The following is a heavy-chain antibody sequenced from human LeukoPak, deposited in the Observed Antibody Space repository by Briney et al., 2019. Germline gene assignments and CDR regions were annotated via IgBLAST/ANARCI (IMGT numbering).Heavy chain of an antibody. J-gene: IGHJ4*02. CDR1: GFTFSSCG. CDR3: AKAFSGPGGLDY. D-gene: IGHD5-12*01. CDR2: IRYDGSNK. V-gene: IGHV3-30*02. Sequence: PGGSLSLSCAASGFTFSSCGMHWVRQAPGKGLEWVAFIRYDGSNKYYADSVKGRFTISRDNSKNTLYLQMNSLRAEDTAVYYCAKAFSGPGGLDYWGQGTLVTVSS.